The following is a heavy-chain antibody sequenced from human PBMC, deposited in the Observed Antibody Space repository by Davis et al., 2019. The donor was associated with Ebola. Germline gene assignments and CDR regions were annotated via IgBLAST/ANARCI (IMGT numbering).Heavy chain of an antibody. J-gene: IGHJ4*02. CDR2: IRSKANSYAT. CDR3: SSTLGTLDY. D-gene: IGHD7-27*01. V-gene: IGHV3-73*01. Sequence: PGGSLRLSCAASGFTFSGSAMHWVRHASGKGLEWVGRIRSKANSYATAYAASVKGRFTISRDDSKNMAYLQMNSLKSEDTAVYYCSSTLGTLDYWGQGTLVTVSS. CDR1: GFTFSGSA.